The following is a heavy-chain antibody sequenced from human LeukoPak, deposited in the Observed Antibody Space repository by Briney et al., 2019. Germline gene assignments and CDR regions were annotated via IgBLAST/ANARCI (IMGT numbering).Heavy chain of an antibody. CDR2: ISGGGGST. V-gene: IGHV3-23*01. CDR1: GFTFKRYA. J-gene: IGHJ4*02. D-gene: IGHD2-2*01. CDR3: AKDGEGEVPTAIGY. Sequence: AGGSLRLSCAASGFTFKRYAMSWVRQAPGKGLEWVSAISGGGGSTYNADSVKGRFSVSRDNSKNTVYLQMNSLRAEDTAIYFCAKDGEGEVPTAIGYWDQGTLVTVSS.